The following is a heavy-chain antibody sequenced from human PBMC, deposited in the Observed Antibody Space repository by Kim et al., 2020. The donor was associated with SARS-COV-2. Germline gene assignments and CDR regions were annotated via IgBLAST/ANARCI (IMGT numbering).Heavy chain of an antibody. V-gene: IGHV3-23*01. D-gene: IGHD5-18*01. CDR2: ITGGGQYT. CDR3: ARRRGDSYGDFDY. CDR1: GFTFDNHA. Sequence: GGPLRLSCAVSGFTFDNHAMAWVRRAPGEGLEWITAITGGGQYTDYADSVKGHFVLSRDNSKNPLYLQMDSLRADDPAVYYCARRRGDSYGDFDYWGPAT. J-gene: IGHJ4*02.